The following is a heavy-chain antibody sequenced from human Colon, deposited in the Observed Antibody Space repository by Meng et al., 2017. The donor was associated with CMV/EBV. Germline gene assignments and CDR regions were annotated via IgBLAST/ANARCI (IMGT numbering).Heavy chain of an antibody. CDR1: GDSINSGSYY. J-gene: IGHJ5*02. Sequence: SETLSLTCTVSGDSINSGSYYWTWIRQPPGKGLEWIGYIYYSGRPYYDPSLRSRLLISLYSSKNQFSLKLTSVTAADTAVYYCARGGDSRGGAWFDPWGQGTLVTVSS. D-gene: IGHD3-22*01. CDR2: IYYSGRP. V-gene: IGHV4-30-4*08. CDR3: ARGGDSRGGAWFDP.